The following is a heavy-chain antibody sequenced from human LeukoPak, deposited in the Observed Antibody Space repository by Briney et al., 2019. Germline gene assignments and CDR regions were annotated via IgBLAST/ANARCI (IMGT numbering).Heavy chain of an antibody. V-gene: IGHV4-59*01. Sequence: SETLSLTCTVSGDSISNSYWSWIRQPPGKGLEWIGFFYNSGNTNYNPSLKSRVTISVDTSKNQFSLTLSSVTAADTAVYYCARIGMTTVTSDAFDIWGQGTMVTVSS. J-gene: IGHJ3*02. CDR1: GDSISNSY. CDR2: FYNSGNT. D-gene: IGHD4-17*01. CDR3: ARIGMTTVTSDAFDI.